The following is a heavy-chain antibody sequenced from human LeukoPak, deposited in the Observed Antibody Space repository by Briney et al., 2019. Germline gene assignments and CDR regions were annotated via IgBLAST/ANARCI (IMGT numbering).Heavy chain of an antibody. Sequence: SETLSLTCAVSGDSISRSGSSWSWIRQPPRMGLEWIGYIYHNGGAYYNPSLRSRVTISLDTSKNQFSLRLSSVAAADTAVYYCAKDFIAQSPIPAYWGQGILVSVSS. V-gene: IGHV4-30-2*01. CDR3: AKDFIAQSPIPAY. D-gene: IGHD6-13*01. CDR2: IYHNGGA. CDR1: GDSISRSGSS. J-gene: IGHJ4*02.